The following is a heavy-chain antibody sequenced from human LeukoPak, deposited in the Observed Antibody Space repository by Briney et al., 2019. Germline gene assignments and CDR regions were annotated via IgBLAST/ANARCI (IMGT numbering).Heavy chain of an antibody. J-gene: IGHJ4*02. CDR1: GFTFSSYG. D-gene: IGHD1-7*01. CDR2: ISDDGGND. Sequence: GGSLRLSCAASGFTFSSYGMHWVRQAPGKGLEWVALISDDGGNDFYADSVKGRFTSSRDNSKNTLYLQMNSLRAEDTAVYYCAKAPVENWNYVAVDFWGQGTLVTVSS. CDR3: AKAPVENWNYVAVDF. V-gene: IGHV3-30*18.